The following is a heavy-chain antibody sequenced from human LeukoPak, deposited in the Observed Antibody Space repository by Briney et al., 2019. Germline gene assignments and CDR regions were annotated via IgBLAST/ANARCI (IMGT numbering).Heavy chain of an antibody. CDR3: VVGGAGGGYFPN. Sequence: GGSLRLSCVASEFSFSDSTMSWVRQAAGKGLEWVAKMKEDGSDEKYVDSVKGRFTISRDNAQNSLYLQMSSLRPEDTAVYFCVVGGAGGGYFPNWGQGSLVIVSS. CDR1: EFSFSDST. D-gene: IGHD3-16*01. CDR2: MKEDGSDE. J-gene: IGHJ1*01. V-gene: IGHV3-7*01.